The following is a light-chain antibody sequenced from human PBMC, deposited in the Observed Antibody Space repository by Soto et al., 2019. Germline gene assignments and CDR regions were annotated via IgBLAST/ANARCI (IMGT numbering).Light chain of an antibody. CDR2: DVS. CDR1: SSDVGGYNY. CDR3: SSYTSSSTLYV. Sequence: QSALTQPASVSGSPGQSITISCTGTSSDVGGYNYVSWYQQHPGKAPKLVIYDVSNRPSGVSNRFSGSKSGNTASLTISGLQAEDEAHSYCSSYTSSSTLYVFGTGTKLTVL. J-gene: IGLJ1*01. V-gene: IGLV2-14*01.